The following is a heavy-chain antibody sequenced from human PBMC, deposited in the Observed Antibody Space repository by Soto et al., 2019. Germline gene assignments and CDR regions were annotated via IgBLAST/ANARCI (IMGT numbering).Heavy chain of an antibody. CDR3: AKDHCSGGSCYSWETYYYGMDV. D-gene: IGHD2-15*01. Sequence: GGSLRLSCAASGFTFSSYAMSWVRQAPGKGLEWVSAISGSGGSTYYADSVKGRFTISRGNSKNTLYLQRNSLRAEDTAVYYCAKDHCSGGSCYSWETYYYGMDVWGQGTTVTVSS. V-gene: IGHV3-23*01. CDR1: GFTFSSYA. J-gene: IGHJ6*02. CDR2: ISGSGGST.